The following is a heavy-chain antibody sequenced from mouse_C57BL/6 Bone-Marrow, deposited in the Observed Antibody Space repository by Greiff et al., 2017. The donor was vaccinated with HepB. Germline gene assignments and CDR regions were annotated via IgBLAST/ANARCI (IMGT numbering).Heavy chain of an antibody. D-gene: IGHD1-1*01. Sequence: QVQLQQPGAELVRPGTSVKLSCKASGYTFTSYWMHWVKQRPGQGLEWIGVIDPSDSYTNYNQKFKGKATLTVDTSSSTAYMHLSSLTSEDSAVYYCARFSSDYYAMDYWGQGTSVTVSS. V-gene: IGHV1-59*01. CDR3: ARFSSDYYAMDY. CDR2: IDPSDSYT. J-gene: IGHJ4*01. CDR1: GYTFTSYW.